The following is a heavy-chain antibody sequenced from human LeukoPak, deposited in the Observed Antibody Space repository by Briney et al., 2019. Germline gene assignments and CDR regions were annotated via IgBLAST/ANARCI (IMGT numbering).Heavy chain of an antibody. J-gene: IGHJ4*02. CDR1: GGTFSSYA. CDR2: IIPMLGTV. CDR3: ARGARIVVAGPEGSFDY. Sequence: ASVKVSCKVFGGTFSSYAINWVRQAPGQGLEWMGRIIPMLGTVNYAQKFQGRVTIIADKFTSTAYMELSSLRSEDTAVYFCARGARIVVAGPEGSFDYWGQGIPVTVSS. V-gene: IGHV1-69*04. D-gene: IGHD6-19*01.